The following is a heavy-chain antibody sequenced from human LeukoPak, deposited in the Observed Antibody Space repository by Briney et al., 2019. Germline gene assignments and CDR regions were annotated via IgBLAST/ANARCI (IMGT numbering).Heavy chain of an antibody. V-gene: IGHV3-23*01. Sequence: PGGSLRLSCAASGFTFSSYAMSWVRQAPGKGLEWVSAISGSGGSTFYADSLKDRLTISRDNCKNTLYLQMNSLRAEDTAVYYCAKDSKMGFMSTVVTGFDYWGQGTLVTVSS. D-gene: IGHD4-23*01. CDR3: AKDSKMGFMSTVVTGFDY. CDR1: GFTFSSYA. CDR2: ISGSGGST. J-gene: IGHJ4*02.